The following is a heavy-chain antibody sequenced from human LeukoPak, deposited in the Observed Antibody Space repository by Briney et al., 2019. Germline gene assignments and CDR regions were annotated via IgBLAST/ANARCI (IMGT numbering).Heavy chain of an antibody. D-gene: IGHD5-24*01. CDR2: IGDRGSST. J-gene: IGHJ6*03. CDR1: RFTFSTYA. V-gene: IGHV3-23*01. Sequence: GGSLRLSCAASRFTFSTYAMNWVRQAPGKGLEWVSAIGDRGSSTSYADSVKGRFTISRDISKNTLYLQMNSLRAEDTAVYYCAKDIGYRLYFYYMDVWGKGTTVTVSS. CDR3: AKDIGYRLYFYYMDV.